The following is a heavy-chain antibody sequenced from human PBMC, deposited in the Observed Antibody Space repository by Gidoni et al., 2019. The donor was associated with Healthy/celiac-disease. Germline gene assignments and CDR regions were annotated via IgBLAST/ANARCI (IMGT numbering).Heavy chain of an antibody. CDR3: ARGYYYYDSSGWYFDL. V-gene: IGHV3-33*01. J-gene: IGHJ2*01. CDR2: IWYDGINK. Sequence: QVQLVESGGGVVQPGRSLRLSCAASGFTFSSYGMHWVRQAPGKGLAWVAVIWYDGINKYYADSVKGRFTISRDNSNNTLYLQMNSLRAEDTAVYYCARGYYYYDSSGWYFDLWGRGTLVTVSS. CDR1: GFTFSSYG. D-gene: IGHD3-22*01.